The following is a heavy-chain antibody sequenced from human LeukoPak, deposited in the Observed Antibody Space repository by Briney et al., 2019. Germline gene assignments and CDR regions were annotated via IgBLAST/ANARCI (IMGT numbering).Heavy chain of an antibody. D-gene: IGHD4-17*01. V-gene: IGHV1-24*01. CDR1: GYTLTELS. J-gene: IGHJ4*02. Sequence: ASVKVSCKVSGYTLTELSMHWVRQAPGEGLEWMGGFDPEDGETIYAQKFQGRVTMTEDTSTDTAYMELSSLRSEDTAVYYCATQASTSTTVTTFDYWGQGTLVTVSS. CDR3: ATQASTSTTVTTFDY. CDR2: FDPEDGET.